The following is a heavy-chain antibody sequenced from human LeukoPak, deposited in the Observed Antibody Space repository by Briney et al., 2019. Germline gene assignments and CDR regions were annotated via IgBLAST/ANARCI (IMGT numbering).Heavy chain of an antibody. Sequence: GASVKVSCQASGYTFTSYGISWVRQAPGQGLEWMGWISAYNGNTNYAQKLQGRVTMTTDTSTSTAYMELRSLRSDDTDVYYCARDFLTAVAGLFDYWGQGTLVTVSS. CDR1: GYTFTSYG. V-gene: IGHV1-18*01. CDR2: ISAYNGNT. D-gene: IGHD6-19*01. J-gene: IGHJ4*02. CDR3: ARDFLTAVAGLFDY.